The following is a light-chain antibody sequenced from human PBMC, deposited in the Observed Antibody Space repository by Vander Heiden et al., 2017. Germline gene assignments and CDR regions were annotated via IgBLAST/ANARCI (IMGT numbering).Light chain of an antibody. CDR2: LNSDGSH. V-gene: IGLV4-69*01. CDR3: QTWDTGIQV. J-gene: IGLJ1*01. CDR1: SGHSSYA. Sequence: LVLTQSPSASASLGASVKLTCTLSSGHSSYAIAWHQQQPEKGPRYLMKLNSDGSHTKGAGIPDRFSGSSSGAERYLTISSLQPDDEADYYCQTWDTGIQVFGTGTKVTVL.